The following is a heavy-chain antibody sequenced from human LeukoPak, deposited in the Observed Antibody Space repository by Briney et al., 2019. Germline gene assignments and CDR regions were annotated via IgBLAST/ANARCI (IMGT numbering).Heavy chain of an antibody. V-gene: IGHV3-48*03. CDR1: GFTFSSYE. CDR2: ISSSGSTI. D-gene: IGHD6-25*01. Sequence: GGSLRLSCAASGFTFSSYEMNWVRQAPGKGLGWVSYISSSGSTIYYADSVKGRFTISRDNARNSLYLQMNSLRAEDTAVYYCARGRRLAAPDYWGQGTLVTVSS. J-gene: IGHJ4*02. CDR3: ARGRRLAAPDY.